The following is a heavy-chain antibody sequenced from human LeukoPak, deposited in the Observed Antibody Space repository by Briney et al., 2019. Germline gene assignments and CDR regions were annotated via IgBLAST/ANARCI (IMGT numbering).Heavy chain of an antibody. CDR2: MYTGGTT. D-gene: IGHD3-16*01. CDR3: AKDEATSGGGLAS. V-gene: IGHV3-53*01. Sequence: GGPLRLSCAASGFTVSGTHMSWVRQAPGKGLEWVSAMYTGGTTYYADSVTGRFTVSRDTSRNTLFLHMNSLRADDTAIYYCAKDEATSGGGLASWGQGTLVIVSS. CDR1: GFTVSGTH. J-gene: IGHJ5*01.